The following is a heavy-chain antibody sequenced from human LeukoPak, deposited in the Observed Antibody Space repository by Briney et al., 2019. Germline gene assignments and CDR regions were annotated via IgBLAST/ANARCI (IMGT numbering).Heavy chain of an antibody. CDR1: GYTFTSYG. V-gene: IGHV7-4-1*02. J-gene: IGHJ4*02. D-gene: IGHD6-19*01. CDR3: ARGSQWLVLLEVY. Sequence: ASVKVSCKASGYTFTSYGISWVRQAPGQGLEWMGWINTNTGNPTYAQGFTGRFVFSLDTSVSTAYLQISSLKAEDTAVYYCARGSQWLVLLEVYWGQGTLVTVSS. CDR2: INTNTGNP.